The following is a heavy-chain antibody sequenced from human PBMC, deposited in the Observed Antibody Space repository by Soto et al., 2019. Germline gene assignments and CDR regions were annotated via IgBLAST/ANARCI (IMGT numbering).Heavy chain of an antibody. D-gene: IGHD3-16*01. Sequence: PVGSLRLSCAASGFTFSSYGMHWVRQAPGKGLEWVAVISYDGSNKYYADSVKGRFTISRDNSKNTLYLQMNSLRAEDTAVYYCAKVKLGVGAGLYYYGMDVWGQGTTVTVSS. V-gene: IGHV3-30*18. CDR2: ISYDGSNK. CDR3: AKVKLGVGAGLYYYGMDV. CDR1: GFTFSSYG. J-gene: IGHJ6*02.